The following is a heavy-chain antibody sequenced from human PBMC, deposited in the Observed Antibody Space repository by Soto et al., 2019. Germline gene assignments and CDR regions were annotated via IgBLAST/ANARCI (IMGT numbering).Heavy chain of an antibody. D-gene: IGHD3-22*01. CDR3: ARLLIVKGGYFDY. CDR1: GGSISSSSYY. J-gene: IGHJ4*02. Sequence: QLQLQESGPGLVKPSETLSLTCTVSGGSISSSSYYWGWIRQPPGKGLEWIGSIYYSGSTYYNRSLKSRVTISVDTSKNQFSLKLSSVTAADTAVYYCARLLIVKGGYFDYWGQGTLVTVSS. CDR2: IYYSGST. V-gene: IGHV4-39*01.